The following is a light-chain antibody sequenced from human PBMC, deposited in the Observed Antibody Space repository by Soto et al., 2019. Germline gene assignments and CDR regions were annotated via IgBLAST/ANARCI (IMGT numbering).Light chain of an antibody. J-gene: IGLJ2*01. CDR1: SSNIGAGYD. V-gene: IGLV1-40*01. CDR2: GNT. CDR3: QSWDTSLSGSV. Sequence: QSVLTQPPSVSGAPVQRVTISCTGISSNIGAGYDVNWYQQLPGTAPKLLIYGNTNRPSGVPDRFSGSKSGTSGSLDISGLQPEDEAEYYCQSWDTSLSGSVFGGGTKLTVL.